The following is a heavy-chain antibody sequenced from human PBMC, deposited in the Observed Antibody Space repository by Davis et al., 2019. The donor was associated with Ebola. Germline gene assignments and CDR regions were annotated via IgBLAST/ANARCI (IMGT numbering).Heavy chain of an antibody. D-gene: IGHD2/OR15-2a*01. CDR2: LNPINGDT. V-gene: IGHV1-2*02. Sequence: ASVKVSCKASGYTFTDYYIHWVRQAPGQGLEWMGWLNPINGDTKYGQKFQGRVTMTRDTSITTAYVDLSSLRYDDTAVYYCARTFTSYYFYYMDVWGKGTTVTVSS. J-gene: IGHJ6*03. CDR3: ARTFTSYYFYYMDV. CDR1: GYTFTDYY.